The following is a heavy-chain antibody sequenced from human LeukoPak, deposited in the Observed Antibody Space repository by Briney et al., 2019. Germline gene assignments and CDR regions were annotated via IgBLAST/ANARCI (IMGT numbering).Heavy chain of an antibody. V-gene: IGHV4-34*01. D-gene: IGHD3-3*01. Sequence: PSETLSLTYAVSGESFSGFYWSWIRQSPEKGLEWIAEINYDGSTNHNPSLKSRVTISADTSKRQFSLKLSSVTAADTAVYYCARDSAYDFWSGYHYWGQGTLVTVSS. CDR2: INYDGST. CDR1: GESFSGFY. J-gene: IGHJ4*02. CDR3: ARDSAYDFWSGYHY.